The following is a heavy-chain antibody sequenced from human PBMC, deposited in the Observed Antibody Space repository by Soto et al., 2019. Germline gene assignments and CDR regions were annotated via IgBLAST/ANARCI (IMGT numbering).Heavy chain of an antibody. J-gene: IGHJ4*02. D-gene: IGHD3-16*01. Sequence: SVKVSCKASGGTFSSYAITWVRQAPGQGLEWMGGIIAMSGTANYAQKFQGRVTIIADESTSTGYMELSSLRSEDTAVYYCARGPIGGPFDYWGQGTLVTVSS. CDR2: IIAMSGTA. CDR1: GGTFSSYA. V-gene: IGHV1-69*13. CDR3: ARGPIGGPFDY.